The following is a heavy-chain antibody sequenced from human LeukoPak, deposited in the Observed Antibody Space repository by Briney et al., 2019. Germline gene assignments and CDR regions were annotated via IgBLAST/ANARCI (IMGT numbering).Heavy chain of an antibody. J-gene: IGHJ4*02. CDR2: IRSKAYGGTT. V-gene: IGHV3-49*03. CDR3: TRDWRAVAGTPPYY. Sequence: PGRSLRLSCTASGFTFGDYAMSWFRQAPGKGLEWVGFIRSKAYGGTTEYAASVKGRFTISRDDSKSIAYLQMNSLKTEDTAVYYCTRDWRAVAGTPPYYWGQGTPVTVSS. CDR1: GFTFGDYA. D-gene: IGHD6-19*01.